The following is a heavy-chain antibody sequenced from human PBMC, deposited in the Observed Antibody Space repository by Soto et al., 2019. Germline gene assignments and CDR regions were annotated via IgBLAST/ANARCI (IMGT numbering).Heavy chain of an antibody. CDR3: AHSKNGNYDYYYYGMDV. CDR2: ISAYNGNT. V-gene: IGHV1-18*01. Sequence: QVQLVQSGAEVKKPGASVKVSCKASGYTYTSYGISWVRQAPGQGLEWMGWISAYNGNTNYAQKLQGRVTMTTDTSTSTAYMELRSLRSDDTAVYYCAHSKNGNYDYYYYGMDVWGQGTTVTVSS. D-gene: IGHD4-17*01. J-gene: IGHJ6*02. CDR1: GYTYTSYG.